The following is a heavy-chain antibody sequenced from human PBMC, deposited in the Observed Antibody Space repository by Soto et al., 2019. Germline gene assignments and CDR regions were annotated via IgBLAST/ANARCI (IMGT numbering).Heavy chain of an antibody. Sequence: QVQLVESGGGVVQPGRSLRLSCVASGFTFSSYGMHWVRQAPGKGLEWVAIISYDGSNTYYADSVKGRFTISRDNSTNTLDLQMNSLRAEDTSVYYCEKEGGLSGSYSISSSYYFDYWGQGTLVTVSS. CDR1: GFTFSSYG. CDR3: EKEGGLSGSYSISSSYYFDY. D-gene: IGHD1-26*01. CDR2: ISYDGSNT. J-gene: IGHJ4*02. V-gene: IGHV3-30*18.